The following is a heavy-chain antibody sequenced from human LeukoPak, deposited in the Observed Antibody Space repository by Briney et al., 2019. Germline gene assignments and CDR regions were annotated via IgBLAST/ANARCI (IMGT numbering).Heavy chain of an antibody. V-gene: IGHV1-8*03. CDR3: ARAYCSSASCYAWFDT. CDR2: TNLKSGNT. J-gene: IGHJ5*02. Sequence: ASPRVSCKASVYTFTSYDINCVPHTTRQGREWMVWTNLKSGNTGYVQTFQGRVTITRSTPISTAYMDQRSARSEDTPVYNVARAYCSSASCYAWFDTWGEGALVTVSS. D-gene: IGHD2-2*01. CDR1: VYTFTSYD.